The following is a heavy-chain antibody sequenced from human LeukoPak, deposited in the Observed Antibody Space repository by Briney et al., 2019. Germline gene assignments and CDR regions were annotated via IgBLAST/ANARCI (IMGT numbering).Heavy chain of an antibody. CDR2: INPNSGGT. J-gene: IGHJ4*02. Sequence: ASVKVSCKASGYTFTGYYMHWVRQAPGQGLEWMGWINPNSGGTNYAQKFQGRVTMTRDTSISTAYLQWSSLKASDTAMYYCARRGRSGDHFDYWGQGTLVTVSS. CDR1: GYTFTGYY. V-gene: IGHV1-2*02. D-gene: IGHD2-21*02. CDR3: ARRGRSGDHFDY.